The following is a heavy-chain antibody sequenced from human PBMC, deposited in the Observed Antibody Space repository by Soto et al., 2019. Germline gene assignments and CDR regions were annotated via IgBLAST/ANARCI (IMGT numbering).Heavy chain of an antibody. D-gene: IGHD2-15*01. J-gene: IGHJ4*02. Sequence: GGSLRLSCAASGFTFSSYAMSWVRQAPGKGLEWVSAISGSGGSTYYADSVKGRFTISRDNSKNTLYLQMNSLRAEDTAVYYCAKAPRPVVVVAATPCYFDYWGQGTLVTVS. CDR2: ISGSGGST. V-gene: IGHV3-23*01. CDR1: GFTFSSYA. CDR3: AKAPRPVVVVAATPCYFDY.